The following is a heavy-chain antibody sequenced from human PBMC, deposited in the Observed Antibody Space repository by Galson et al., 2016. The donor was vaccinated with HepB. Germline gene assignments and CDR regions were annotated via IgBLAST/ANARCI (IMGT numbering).Heavy chain of an antibody. CDR2: IQGDGSEN. CDR3: SRDLWDTVVVPSAPGLNWFDP. V-gene: IGHV3-7*03. Sequence: SLRLSCAASGFTFNNYWMSWVRQAPGKGLEWVATIQGDGSENYYVDSVKGRFTIPRDNAHTSVYLQMNSLRADDTGLYYCSRDLWDTVVVPSAPGLNWFDPWGQGTLVSVSS. D-gene: IGHD2-2*01. CDR1: GFTFNNYW. J-gene: IGHJ5*02.